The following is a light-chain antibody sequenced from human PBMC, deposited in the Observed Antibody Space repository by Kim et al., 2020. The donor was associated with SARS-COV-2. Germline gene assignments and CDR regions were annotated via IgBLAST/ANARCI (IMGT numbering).Light chain of an antibody. Sequence: GQAITIACTGNSSDVGAYNDVSWFQQYPGKAPKLMLFDFNTRPSGVSNRFSGYKSGNTASLTSSGLQAEDDADYHCSSYTTSNTLIFGGGTQLTVL. V-gene: IGLV2-14*03. CDR1: SSDVGAYND. CDR2: DFN. CDR3: SSYTTSNTLI. J-gene: IGLJ2*01.